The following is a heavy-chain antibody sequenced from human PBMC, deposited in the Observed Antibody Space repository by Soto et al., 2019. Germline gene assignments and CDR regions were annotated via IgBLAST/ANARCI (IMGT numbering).Heavy chain of an antibody. V-gene: IGHV1-69*12. J-gene: IGHJ6*02. CDR3: ATEGDGSGSYYYGMDV. CDR1: GGTFSSYA. D-gene: IGHD3-22*01. Sequence: QVQLVQSGAEVKKPGSSVKVSCKASGGTFSSYAITWVRQAPGKGLEWMGGFIPIFGTANNAQKFQGRVTITADESTSTAYMELSSLRSEDTAVYYCATEGDGSGSYYYGMDVWGQGTTVTVSS. CDR2: FIPIFGTA.